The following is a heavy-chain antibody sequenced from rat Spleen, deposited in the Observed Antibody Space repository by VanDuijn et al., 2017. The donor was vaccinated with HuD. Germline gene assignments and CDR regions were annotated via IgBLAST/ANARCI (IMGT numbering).Heavy chain of an antibody. D-gene: IGHD2-2*01. V-gene: IGHV5-35*01. CDR1: GFTFNNYW. CDR3: ARTGYRS. CDR2: INPDGSST. J-gene: IGHJ2*01. Sequence: EVQLVESGGGLVQPGRSLKLSCVASGFTFNNYWMTWIRQAPGKGREWVATINPDGSSTYYADTVKGRFVISKDNAKNTGFLQMNNLRYEDTAMYYCARTGYRSWGQGVMVTVST.